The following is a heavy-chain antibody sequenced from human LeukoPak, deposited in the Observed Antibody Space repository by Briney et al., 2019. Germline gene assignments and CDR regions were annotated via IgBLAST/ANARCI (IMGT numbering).Heavy chain of an antibody. Sequence: SETLSLTCTVSGGSIGSLYWSWIRQPPGKGLEWIGYIYYTGSTTYNPSLKSRVTISVDKSKNQFSLKLSSVTTADTAIYFCARAGAWQIDPWGQGTLVTVSS. J-gene: IGHJ5*02. CDR2: IYYTGST. V-gene: IGHV4-59*01. D-gene: IGHD3-10*01. CDR1: GGSIGSLY. CDR3: ARAGAWQIDP.